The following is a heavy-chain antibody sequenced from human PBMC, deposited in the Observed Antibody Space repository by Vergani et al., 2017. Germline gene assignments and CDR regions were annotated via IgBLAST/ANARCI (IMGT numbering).Heavy chain of an antibody. CDR3: ARAGYCSSTSCYRHYMDV. CDR2: IYYSGST. J-gene: IGHJ6*03. Sequence: QVQLQESGPGLVKPSQTLSLTCTVSGGSISSGDYYWSWTRQPPGKGLEWIGYIYYSGSTYYNPSPKSRVTISVDTSKNHFSLKLSSVTAAATAVYYCARAGYCSSTSCYRHYMDVWGKGTTVTVSS. V-gene: IGHV4-30-4*01. D-gene: IGHD2-2*02. CDR1: GGSISSGDYY.